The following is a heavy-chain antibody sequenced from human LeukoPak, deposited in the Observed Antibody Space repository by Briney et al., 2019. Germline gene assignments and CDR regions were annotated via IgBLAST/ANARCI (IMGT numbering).Heavy chain of an antibody. J-gene: IGHJ5*02. V-gene: IGHV1-18*01. D-gene: IGHD3-22*01. CDR1: GYTFTSYG. CDR2: ISAYNGNT. Sequence: ASVKVSCKASGYTFTSYGISWVRQAPGQGLEWMGWISAYNGNTNYAQKLQGRVTMTTDTSTSTAYMELRSLRSDDTAVYYCAREYYYDSSGILGSWGQGTLVTVSS. CDR3: AREYYYDSSGILGS.